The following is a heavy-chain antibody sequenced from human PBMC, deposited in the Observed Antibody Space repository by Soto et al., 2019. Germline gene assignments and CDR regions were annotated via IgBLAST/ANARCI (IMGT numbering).Heavy chain of an antibody. Sequence: EVQLVESGGGLVQPGGSLRLSCAASGFTFSSYEMNWVRQAPEKGLEWVSYISSSGSTIYYAGSVKGRFTISRDNAKNSLYLQMNSLRAEDTAVYYCAIVGYCSSTSCPLGGMDVWGQGTTVTVSS. CDR3: AIVGYCSSTSCPLGGMDV. CDR1: GFTFSSYE. D-gene: IGHD2-2*03. J-gene: IGHJ6*02. V-gene: IGHV3-48*03. CDR2: ISSSGSTI.